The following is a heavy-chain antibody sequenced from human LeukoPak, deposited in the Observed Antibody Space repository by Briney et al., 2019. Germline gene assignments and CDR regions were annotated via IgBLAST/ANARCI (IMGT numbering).Heavy chain of an antibody. D-gene: IGHD3-3*01. CDR3: ARHNYDFWSVYMDV. J-gene: IGHJ6*03. CDR1: GFNFNNYN. CDR2: ITLSSSTT. V-gene: IGHV3-48*01. Sequence: QPGGSLRLSCAASGFNFNNYNMNWVRQAPGKGLEWVSYITLSSSTTYYADSVKGRFTISRDNAKKSLYLQMNSLRAEDTAVYYCARHNYDFWSVYMDVWGKGTTVTVSS.